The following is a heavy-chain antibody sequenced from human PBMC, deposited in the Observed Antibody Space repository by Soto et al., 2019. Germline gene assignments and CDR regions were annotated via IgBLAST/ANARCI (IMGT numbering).Heavy chain of an antibody. J-gene: IGHJ3*02. V-gene: IGHV4-61*01. CDR2: SYYSGST. CDR3: ARGPLGGGAFDI. CDR1: GGSVSSGSYY. D-gene: IGHD3-16*01. Sequence: QVQLQESGPGLVKPSETLSLTCTVSGGSVSSGSYYWSWIRQPPGKGLEWIGYSYYSGSTNYNPSLKSRVTISVDTSKNQFSLKLSSVTAADTAVYYCARGPLGGGAFDIWGQGTMVTVSS.